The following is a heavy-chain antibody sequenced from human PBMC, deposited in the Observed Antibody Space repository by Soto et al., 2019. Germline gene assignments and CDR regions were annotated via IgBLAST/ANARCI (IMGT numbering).Heavy chain of an antibody. J-gene: IGHJ4*02. D-gene: IGHD6-19*01. CDR2: INAANGHT. V-gene: IGHV1-3*01. Sequence: QVQLVQSGPEVKKTGASVKVSCRASGYFFTSYAIHWVRQAPGPRLEWLGWINAANGHTKYSQNFQGRVIITRDTSANTVYMEVSSLNSGDTAVYYCARGSIAVAGRNHLDYWGQGTRVTVFS. CDR1: GYFFTSYA. CDR3: ARGSIAVAGRNHLDY.